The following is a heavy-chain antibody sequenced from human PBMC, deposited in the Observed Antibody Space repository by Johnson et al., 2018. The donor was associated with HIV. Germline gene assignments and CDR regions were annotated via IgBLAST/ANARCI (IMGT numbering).Heavy chain of an antibody. D-gene: IGHD6-6*01. Sequence: QVQLVESGGGVVQPGRSLRLSCAASGFTSSSYAMHWVRQAPGKGLEWVAVISYDGSNKYYADSVKGRFTISRDNSKNTLYLQMNSLRAEDTAVYYCAKGPNGQLDDAFHIWGQGTMVTVSS. CDR3: AKGPNGQLDDAFHI. V-gene: IGHV3-30*04. CDR2: ISYDGSNK. J-gene: IGHJ3*02. CDR1: GFTSSSYA.